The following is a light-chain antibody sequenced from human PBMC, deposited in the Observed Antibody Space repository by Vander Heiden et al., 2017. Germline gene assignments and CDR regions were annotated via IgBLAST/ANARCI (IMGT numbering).Light chain of an antibody. J-gene: IGKJ2*01. V-gene: IGKV1-17*01. Sequence: NLIPQPPSSLSASEGDRVTITCRASQSIGNYLGWYQQKPGKAPKRLIYAASSLQSGVPSRFSGSRSGTDFTLTISGLQPEDFATYYCQQRNSNSPYTFGQGTQLEIK. CDR1: QSIGNY. CDR3: QQRNSNSPYT. CDR2: AAS.